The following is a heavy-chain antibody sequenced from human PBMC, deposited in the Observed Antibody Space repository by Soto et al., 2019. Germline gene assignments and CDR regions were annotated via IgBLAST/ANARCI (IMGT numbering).Heavy chain of an antibody. CDR3: ARGRYCLTGRCFPNWFDS. V-gene: IGHV4-30-4*01. CDR2: IYKSATT. CDR1: GDSISNLDYF. D-gene: IGHD7-27*01. Sequence: KTSETLSLTCSVSGDSISNLDYFWAWIRQPPGQALEYIGYIYKSATTYYNPSFESRVAISVDTSKSRFSLNVTSVTAADTAVYFCARGRYCLTGRCFPNWFDSWGQGALVTVLL. J-gene: IGHJ5*01.